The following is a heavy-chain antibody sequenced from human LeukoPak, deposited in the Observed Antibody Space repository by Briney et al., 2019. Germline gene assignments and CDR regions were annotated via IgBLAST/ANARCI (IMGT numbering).Heavy chain of an antibody. CDR1: GYTFTDYI. Sequence: ASVKVSCEAFGYTFTDYIITCVCHTPTHGLPCMGWISAYNGNTNYAQDIQGRATMTTDTSTTTAYMELRNLRSDDTAVYYCARGGRWESHTDYWGQGTLVTVSS. CDR3: ARGGRWESHTDY. J-gene: IGHJ4*02. V-gene: IGHV1-18*01. D-gene: IGHD1-26*01. CDR2: ISAYNGNT.